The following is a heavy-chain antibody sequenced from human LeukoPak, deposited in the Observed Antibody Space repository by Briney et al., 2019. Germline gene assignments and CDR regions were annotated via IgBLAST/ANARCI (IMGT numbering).Heavy chain of an antibody. CDR3: ARQRYDFWSGSQYYYYYYMDV. Sequence: SETLSLTCTVSGGSISSSSYYWGWIRQPPGKGLEWIGSIYYSGSTYCNPSLKSRVTISVDTSKNQFSLKLSSVTAADTAVYYCARQRYDFWSGSQYYYYYYMDVWGKGTTVTVSS. CDR2: IYYSGST. CDR1: GGSISSSSYY. V-gene: IGHV4-39*01. J-gene: IGHJ6*03. D-gene: IGHD3-3*01.